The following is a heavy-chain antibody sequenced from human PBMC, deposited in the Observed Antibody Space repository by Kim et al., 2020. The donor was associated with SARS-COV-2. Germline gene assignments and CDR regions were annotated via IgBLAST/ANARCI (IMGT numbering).Heavy chain of an antibody. D-gene: IGHD2-2*01. V-gene: IGHV3-66*01. J-gene: IGHJ5*02. Sequence: GGSLRLSCAASGFTVSSYYMSWFRQAPGGGLEWVSLIYANGNTYYADSVKGRFTFSRDSSKNTLSLQMSSLRAEDTAVYYCATDAYCDTSSCPASWGQGTLVTVSS. CDR2: IYANGNT. CDR3: ATDAYCDTSSCPAS. CDR1: GFTVSSYY.